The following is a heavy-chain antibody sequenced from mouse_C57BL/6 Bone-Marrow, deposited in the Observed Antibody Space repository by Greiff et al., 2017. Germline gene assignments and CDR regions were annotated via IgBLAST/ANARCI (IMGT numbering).Heavy chain of an antibody. V-gene: IGHV1-81*01. CDR1: GYTFTSYG. CDR3: ARWGTTVVADY. J-gene: IGHJ2*01. D-gene: IGHD1-1*01. Sequence: QVQLQQSGAELARPGASVKLSCKASGYTFTSYGISWVKQRTGQGLEWIGEIYPRSGNNYYNEKFKGKATLTADKSSSTAYMGLNSLTSEDSAVYFCARWGTTVVADYWGQGTTLTVSS. CDR2: IYPRSGNN.